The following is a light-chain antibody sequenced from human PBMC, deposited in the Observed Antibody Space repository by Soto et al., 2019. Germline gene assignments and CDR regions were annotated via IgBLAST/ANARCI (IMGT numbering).Light chain of an antibody. CDR3: QQAVT. J-gene: IGKJ4*01. CDR2: DAS. V-gene: IGKV1-33*01. CDR1: QDISNY. Sequence: DIQMTQSPSSLSASVGDRVTITCQASQDISNYLNWYQQKPGKAPKLLIYDASNLETGVQSRFSGSGSGTDFTFTISSLQPADIATYYCQQAVTFGGGNKVEIK.